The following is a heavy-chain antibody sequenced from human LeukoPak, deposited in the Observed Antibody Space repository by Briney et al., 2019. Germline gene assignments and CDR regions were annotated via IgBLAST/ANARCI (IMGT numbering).Heavy chain of an antibody. Sequence: GRSLRLSCAASGFTFSSYWMSWVRQAPGKGLEWVANIKQDGSEKYYVDSVKGRFTISRDNAKNSLYLQMNSLRAEDTAVYYCAREVFHTYYYDSSGYLDWGQGTLVTVSS. D-gene: IGHD3-22*01. V-gene: IGHV3-7*01. J-gene: IGHJ1*01. CDR1: GFTFSSYW. CDR3: AREVFHTYYYDSSGYLD. CDR2: IKQDGSEK.